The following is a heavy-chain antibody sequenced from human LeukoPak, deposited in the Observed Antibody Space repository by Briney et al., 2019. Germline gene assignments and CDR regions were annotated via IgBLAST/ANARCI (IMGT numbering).Heavy chain of an antibody. J-gene: IGHJ4*02. CDR3: ARGGGGLAY. Sequence: ASVKVSCKATGYTFTGYFIHWVRQAPGQGLEWMGWINPNSGVTNYAQKFQGRVTMTRDTSISAAHMELSSLRSDDTAVYYCARGGGGLAYWGQGTLVTVSS. D-gene: IGHD3-16*01. V-gene: IGHV1-2*02. CDR1: GYTFTGYF. CDR2: INPNSGVT.